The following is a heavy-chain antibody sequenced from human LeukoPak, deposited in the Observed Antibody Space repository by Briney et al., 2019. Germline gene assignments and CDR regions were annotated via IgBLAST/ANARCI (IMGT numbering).Heavy chain of an antibody. J-gene: IGHJ3*02. CDR2: ISSSSSYI. CDR3: ARDKRITIFGVVKENAFDI. Sequence: GGSLRLSCAASGFTFSSYSMNWVRQAPGKGLEWVSSISSSSSYIYYADSVKGRFTISRDNAKNSLYLQMNSLRAEDTAVYYCARDKRITIFGVVKENAFDIWGQGTMVTVSS. D-gene: IGHD3-3*01. CDR1: GFTFSSYS. V-gene: IGHV3-21*01.